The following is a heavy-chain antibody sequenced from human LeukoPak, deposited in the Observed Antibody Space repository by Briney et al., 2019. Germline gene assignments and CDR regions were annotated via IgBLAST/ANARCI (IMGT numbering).Heavy chain of an antibody. V-gene: IGHV1-18*01. J-gene: IGHJ6*03. CDR3: ARPGFAMAGGGYYMDV. CDR2: ISAYNGNT. Sequence: GASVKVSCKASGYTFTSYGISWVRQAPGQGLEWMGWISAYNGNTNYAQKFQGRVTITADKSTSTAYMELSSLRSEDTAVYYCARPGFAMAGGGYYMDVWGKGTTVTVSS. CDR1: GYTFTSYG. D-gene: IGHD2-2*01.